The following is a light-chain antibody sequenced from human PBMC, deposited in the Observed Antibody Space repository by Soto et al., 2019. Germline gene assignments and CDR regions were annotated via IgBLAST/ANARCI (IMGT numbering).Light chain of an antibody. J-gene: IGLJ1*01. CDR1: SSNIGKYY. CDR3: GTWDSSLSILV. CDR2: END. V-gene: IGLV1-51*02. Sequence: QSVLTQPPSVSAAPGQKVTMSCSGGSSNIGKYYVSWHQQLPGTAPKLLIYENDKRPSGIPDRFYGSKSGTSATLGITGIQTGDEADYYCGTWDSSLSILVFGTGTKV.